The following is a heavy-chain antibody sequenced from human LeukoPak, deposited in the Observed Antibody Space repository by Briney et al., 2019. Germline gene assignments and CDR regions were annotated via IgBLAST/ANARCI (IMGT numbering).Heavy chain of an antibody. V-gene: IGHV3-30*02. CDR2: IRYDGSNK. J-gene: IGHJ4*02. D-gene: IGHD1-26*01. CDR3: AREPSGTYWLDY. Sequence: PGGSLRLSCAASGFTFSSCGMHWVRQAPGKGLEWVAFIRYDGSNKYYADSVKGRFTISRDNSKNTLYLQMNSLRAEDTAVYYCAREPSGTYWLDYWGQGTLVTVSS. CDR1: GFTFSSCG.